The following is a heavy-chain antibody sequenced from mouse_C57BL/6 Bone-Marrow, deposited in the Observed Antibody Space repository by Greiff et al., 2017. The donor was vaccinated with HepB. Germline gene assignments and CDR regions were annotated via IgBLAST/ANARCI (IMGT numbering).Heavy chain of an antibody. J-gene: IGHJ2*01. CDR1: GYTFTSYW. V-gene: IGHV1-69*01. CDR3: ARGRFDY. CDR2: IDPSDSYT. Sequence: QVQLQQSGAELVMPGASVKLSCKASGYTFTSYWMHWVKQRPGQGLEWIGEIDPSDSYTNYNQKFKGKSTLTVDKSSSTAYMQLSSLTSEDSAVYYCARGRFDYWGQGTTLTVSS.